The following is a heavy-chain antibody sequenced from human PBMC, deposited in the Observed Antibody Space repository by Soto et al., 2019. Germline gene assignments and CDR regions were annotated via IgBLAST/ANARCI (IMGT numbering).Heavy chain of an antibody. J-gene: IGHJ4*02. D-gene: IGHD3-16*02. V-gene: IGHV1-3*01. CDR1: GYTFTSYA. Sequence: ASVKVSCKASGYTFTSYAMHWVRQAPGQRLEWMGWINAGNGNTKYSQKFQGRVTITRDTSASTAYMELSSLRSEDTAAYYCARDSRHLGELSFSYFDYWGQGTLVTVSS. CDR3: ARDSRHLGELSFSYFDY. CDR2: INAGNGNT.